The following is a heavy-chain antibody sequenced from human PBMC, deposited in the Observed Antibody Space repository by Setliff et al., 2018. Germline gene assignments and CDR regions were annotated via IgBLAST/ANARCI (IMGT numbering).Heavy chain of an antibody. CDR2: ISSGGDDK. D-gene: IGHD2-21*02. CDR3: ARGGYSVTANYYGLDV. V-gene: IGHV3-21*01. CDR1: GFSLNSFR. Sequence: LRLSCAASGFSLNSFRMTWIRQPPGKGLEWVSSISSGGDDKYYADPVKGRFTISRDNAKNSLYLQTDSLGAEDTAVYYCARGGYSVTANYYGLDVWGQGTTVTAP. J-gene: IGHJ6*02.